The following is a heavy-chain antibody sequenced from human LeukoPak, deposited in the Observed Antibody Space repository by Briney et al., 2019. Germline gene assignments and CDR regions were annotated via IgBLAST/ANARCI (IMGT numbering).Heavy chain of an antibody. V-gene: IGHV3-21*01. CDR3: ARDGYDFWSGCFDY. D-gene: IGHD3-3*01. Sequence: PGGSLRLSCAASGFTFSSYSMNWVRQAPGKGLEWVSSISSSSYIYYADSVKGRFTVSRDNAKNSLYLQMNSLRAEDTAVYYCARDGYDFWSGCFDYWGQGTLVTVSS. CDR1: GFTFSSYS. J-gene: IGHJ4*02. CDR2: ISSSSYI.